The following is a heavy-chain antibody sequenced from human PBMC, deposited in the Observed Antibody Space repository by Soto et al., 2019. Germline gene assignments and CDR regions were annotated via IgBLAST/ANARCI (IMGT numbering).Heavy chain of an antibody. J-gene: IGHJ4*02. CDR2: INPNTGDT. D-gene: IGHD3-10*01. CDR3: ARDPIGGGAPYYFDY. Sequence: QVQLMQSGAEVKKLGASVKVSCKTSGYTFTADYLYWVRQAPGQGLEWMGGINPNTGDTIYAQKFQGRVTMTRDTSISTAYMELTRLRSDDTAVYFCARDPIGGGAPYYFDYWGQGTLVTVSS. V-gene: IGHV1-2*02. CDR1: GYTFTADY.